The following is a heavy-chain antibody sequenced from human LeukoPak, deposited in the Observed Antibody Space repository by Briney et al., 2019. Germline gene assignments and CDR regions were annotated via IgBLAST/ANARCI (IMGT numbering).Heavy chain of an antibody. J-gene: IGHJ3*02. CDR3: ARYPHYYGSGSITDDAFDI. CDR2: IYYSGST. V-gene: IGHV4-59*08. CDR1: GGSISSYY. D-gene: IGHD3-10*01. Sequence: SETLSLTCTVSGGSISSYYWSWIRQPPGKGLEWIGYIYYSGSTNYNPCLKSRVTISVDTSKNQFSLKLSSVTAADTAVYYCARYPHYYGSGSITDDAFDIWGQGTMVTVSS.